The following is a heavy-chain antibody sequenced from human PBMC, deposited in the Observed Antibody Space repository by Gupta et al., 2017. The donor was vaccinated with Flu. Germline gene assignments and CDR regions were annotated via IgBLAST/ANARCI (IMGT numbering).Heavy chain of an antibody. CDR2: VNPNTGAT. J-gene: IGHJ5*02. D-gene: IGHD2-8*02. CDR1: FTGFY. CDR3: ARPGLPGHNWFDP. V-gene: IGHV1-2*06. Sequence: FTGFYLHWVRQAPGQGLEWVGRVNPNTGATNYAQKFQGRVTMTRDTSVTTVYMELSSLTSEDTAIYYCARPGLPGHNWFDPWGQGTQVTVSS.